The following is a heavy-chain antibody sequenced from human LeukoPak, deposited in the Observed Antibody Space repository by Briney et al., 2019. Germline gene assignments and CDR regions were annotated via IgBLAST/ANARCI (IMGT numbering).Heavy chain of an antibody. J-gene: IGHJ5*02. CDR1: GGSISSYY. D-gene: IGHD3-3*01. Sequence: SETLSLTCTVSGGSISSYYWSWIRQPPGKGLEWIGYIYYSGSTNYNPSLKSRVTISVDTSKNQFSLKLSSVTAADTAVYYCARGVYDFWSGQTNWFDPWGQGTLVTVSS. CDR3: ARGVYDFWSGQTNWFDP. V-gene: IGHV4-59*12. CDR2: IYYSGST.